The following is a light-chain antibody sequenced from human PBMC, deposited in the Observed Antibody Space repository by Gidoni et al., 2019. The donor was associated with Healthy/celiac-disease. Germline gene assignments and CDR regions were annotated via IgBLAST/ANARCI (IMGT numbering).Light chain of an antibody. CDR2: GAS. V-gene: IGKV3-15*01. CDR1: QSVSSN. CDR3: QQYNNWPVT. Sequence: EIVMTQSPATLSVSPGERATLSCRASQSVSSNLAWYQQKPGQAPRLLIYGASTRATGIPARFSGSGSGTEFTLTISSLQSEDFAVYYCQQYNNWPVTFXQGTKVEIK. J-gene: IGKJ1*01.